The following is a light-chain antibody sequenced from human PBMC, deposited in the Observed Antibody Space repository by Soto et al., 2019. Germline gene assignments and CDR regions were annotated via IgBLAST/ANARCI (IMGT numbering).Light chain of an antibody. CDR3: QQYCSSPWT. CDR2: GAS. J-gene: IGKJ1*01. Sequence: EIVLTQSPGTLSLSPGERATLSCRSSQSVSSSYLAWYQQKPGQAPRLLIYGASSRATGIPDRFSGSVSGTDFTLTISRLEPEVFAVYYCQQYCSSPWTFGQGTKVEIK. CDR1: QSVSSSY. V-gene: IGKV3-20*01.